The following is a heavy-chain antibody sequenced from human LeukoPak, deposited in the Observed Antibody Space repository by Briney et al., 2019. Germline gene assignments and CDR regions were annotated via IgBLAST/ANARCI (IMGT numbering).Heavy chain of an antibody. Sequence: SETLSLTCTVSGGSINSGGYYWSWIRQPPGKGLEWIGYIYQSGSTYYNPSLKSRVTISVDRSKNQFYLNLTSVTAADTAVYYCVRHLPCFGCYYYYMDVWGRGTTVTVSS. V-gene: IGHV4-30-2*01. CDR2: IYQSGST. CDR3: VRHLPCFGCYYYYMDV. D-gene: IGHD6-19*01. J-gene: IGHJ6*03. CDR1: GGSINSGGYY.